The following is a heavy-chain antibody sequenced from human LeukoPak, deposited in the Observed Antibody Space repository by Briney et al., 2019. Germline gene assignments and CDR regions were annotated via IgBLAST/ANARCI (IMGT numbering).Heavy chain of an antibody. CDR3: ARDSSWYVFDY. V-gene: IGHV3-30-3*01. Sequence: GGSLRLSCAASGFTFSSYAMHWVRQAPGKGLEWVAVISYDGSNKYYADSVKGRFTISRDNSKNTLYLQMNSLRAEDTAVYYCARDSSWYVFDYWGQGTLVTVSS. J-gene: IGHJ4*02. CDR2: ISYDGSNK. CDR1: GFTFSSYA. D-gene: IGHD6-13*01.